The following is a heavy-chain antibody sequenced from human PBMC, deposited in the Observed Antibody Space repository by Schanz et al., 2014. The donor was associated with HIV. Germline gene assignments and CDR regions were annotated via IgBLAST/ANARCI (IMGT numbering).Heavy chain of an antibody. Sequence: QVQLVQSGAEVREPGASVKVSCKASGYTFNTYDINWVRQATGQGLEGMGWMNPNSGHTGYAQKFQGSVDMTRTTSISTAYMELSSLTSEDTAVYYCARGARDCTNGVCGGYYFDYWGQGTLVTVSS. CDR3: ARGARDCTNGVCGGYYFDY. J-gene: IGHJ4*02. D-gene: IGHD2-8*01. CDR2: MNPNSGHT. CDR1: GYTFNTYD. V-gene: IGHV1-8*01.